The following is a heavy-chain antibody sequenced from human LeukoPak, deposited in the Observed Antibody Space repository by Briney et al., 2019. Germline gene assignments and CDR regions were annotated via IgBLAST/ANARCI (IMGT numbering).Heavy chain of an antibody. CDR3: AHIVITIDWRSYFDY. CDR1: GFSLSTPGMG. D-gene: IGHD3-10*01. V-gene: IGHV2-5*01. Sequence: SGPTLMQPTQTLTLTCTFSGFSLSTPGMGVGWIRQPPGKALEWLALIYYNDDRRYSPSLRSRLTITRDTSKNQVLLEMTNMDPVDTATYYCAHIVITIDWRSYFDYWGQGALVTVSS. J-gene: IGHJ4*02. CDR2: IYYNDDR.